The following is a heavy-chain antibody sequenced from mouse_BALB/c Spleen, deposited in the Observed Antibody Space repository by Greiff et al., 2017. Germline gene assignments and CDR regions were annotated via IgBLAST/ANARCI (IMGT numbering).Heavy chain of an antibody. V-gene: IGHV14-3*02. D-gene: IGHD1-2*01. Sequence: VQLQQSGAELVKPGASVKLSCTASGFNIKDTYMHWVKQRPEQGLEWIGRIDPANGNTKYDPKFQGKATITADTSSNTAYLQLSSLTSEDTAVYYCARLLRLGSPWFAYWGQGTLVTVSA. CDR3: ARLLRLGSPWFAY. CDR2: IDPANGNT. J-gene: IGHJ3*01. CDR1: GFNIKDTY.